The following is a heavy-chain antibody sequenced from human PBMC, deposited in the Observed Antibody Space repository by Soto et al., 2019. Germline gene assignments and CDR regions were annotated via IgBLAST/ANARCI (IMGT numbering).Heavy chain of an antibody. J-gene: IGHJ4*02. CDR3: AKGRGDYSPFDY. CDR2: IGASDGGT. D-gene: IGHD4-17*01. Sequence: GSLRLSCAASGFTFSECEMSWVRQSPERGLEWVSAIGASDGGTYYADSVQGRFTISRDNSRNTVYLQMHSLRAEDTAIYYCAKGRGDYSPFDYWGQGSLVTVSS. V-gene: IGHV3-23*01. CDR1: GFTFSECE.